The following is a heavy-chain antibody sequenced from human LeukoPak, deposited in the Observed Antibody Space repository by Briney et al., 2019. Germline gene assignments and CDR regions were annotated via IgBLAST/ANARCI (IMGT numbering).Heavy chain of an antibody. CDR2: IIPIFGTA. CDR3: ARVVGLRVTMVRGANFDY. V-gene: IGHV1-69*13. J-gene: IGHJ4*02. D-gene: IGHD3-10*01. CDR1: GGTFSSYA. Sequence: VKLSCKASGGTFSSYAISWVRQAPGQGLEWMGGIIPIFGTANYAQKFQGRVTITADESTSTAYMELSSLRSEDTAVYYCARVVGLRVTMVRGANFDYWGQGTLV.